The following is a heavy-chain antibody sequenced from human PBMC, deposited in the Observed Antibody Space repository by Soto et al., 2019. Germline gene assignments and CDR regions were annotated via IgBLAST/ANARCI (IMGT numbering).Heavy chain of an antibody. J-gene: IGHJ6*02. CDR1: GYTFTSYY. Sequence: ASVKVSFKASGYTFTSYYMHWVRQAPGQGLEWMGLINPNSGGTNYAQKFQGWVTMTRDTSISTAYMELSRLRSDDTAVYYCARGEQLPPNWYYYYGMDVWGQGTTVTVSS. CDR3: ARGEQLPPNWYYYYGMDV. V-gene: IGHV1-2*04. CDR2: INPNSGGT. D-gene: IGHD6-6*01.